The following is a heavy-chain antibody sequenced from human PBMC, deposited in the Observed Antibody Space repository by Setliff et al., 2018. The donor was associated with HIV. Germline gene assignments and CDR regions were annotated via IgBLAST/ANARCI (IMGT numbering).Heavy chain of an antibody. J-gene: IGHJ4*02. D-gene: IGHD3-22*01. Sequence: ASVKVSCKVSGYTLTELSMHWVRQAPGKGLEWMGGFDPEDGETIYAQKFQGRVTMTEDTSTDTAYMDLSSLRSEDTAVYYCATKYFFDSSGYSLYYFDYWGPGTQVTVSS. V-gene: IGHV1-24*01. CDR1: GYTLTELS. CDR2: FDPEDGET. CDR3: ATKYFFDSSGYSLYYFDY.